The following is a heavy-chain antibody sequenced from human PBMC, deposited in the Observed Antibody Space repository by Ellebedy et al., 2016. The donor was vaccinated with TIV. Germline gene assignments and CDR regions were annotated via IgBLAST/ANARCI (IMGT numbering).Heavy chain of an antibody. CDR2: LWSDGSEK. CDR1: EFTFSNYG. D-gene: IGHD7-27*01. J-gene: IGHJ4*02. V-gene: IGHV3-33*01. Sequence: GESLKISCAASEFTFSNYGMHWVRQAPGKGLEWVAVLWSDGSEKYYADSVKGRFSISRDNSKNILYLQMTSLKIEDTAVYYCSAGTGKTDFDYWGQGTLVTVSS. CDR3: SAGTGKTDFDY.